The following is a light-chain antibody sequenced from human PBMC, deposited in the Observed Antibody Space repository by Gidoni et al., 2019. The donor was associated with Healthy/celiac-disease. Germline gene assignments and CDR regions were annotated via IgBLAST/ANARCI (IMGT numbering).Light chain of an antibody. CDR2: DVS. CDR3: SSYTSSSTLVV. V-gene: IGLV2-14*01. J-gene: IGLJ2*01. CDR1: SSYVGGYNY. Sequence: QSALTQPASVSGSPGQSLTIPCTGTSSYVGGYNYVSWYQQHPGKAPKLMIYDVSNRPSGVSKRFSGSKSGNTASLTISGLQAEDEADYYCSSYTSSSTLVVFGGGTKLTVL.